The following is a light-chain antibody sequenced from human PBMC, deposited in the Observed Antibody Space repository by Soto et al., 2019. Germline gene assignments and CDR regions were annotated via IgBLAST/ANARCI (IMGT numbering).Light chain of an antibody. CDR3: QQYGSSPPIT. V-gene: IGKV3-20*01. CDR1: QSVSRY. J-gene: IGKJ5*01. CDR2: DAS. Sequence: EIALTQSPDTLSLSPGERATLSCRASQSVSRYLAWYQQKPGQTPRLLIYDASNRAAGIPASFSGSGSGTDFTLTISRLEPEDFAVYYCQQYGSSPPITFGQGTRLEIK.